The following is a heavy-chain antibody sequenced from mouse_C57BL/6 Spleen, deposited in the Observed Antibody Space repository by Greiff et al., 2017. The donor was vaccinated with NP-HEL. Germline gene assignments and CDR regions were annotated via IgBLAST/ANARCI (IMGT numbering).Heavy chain of an antibody. D-gene: IGHD1-1*01. V-gene: IGHV1-76*01. Sequence: QVQLQQSGAELVRPGASVKLSCKASGYTFTDYYINWVKQRPGQGLEWIARIYPGSGNTYYNEKFKGKATLTAEKSSSTAYMQLSSLTSEDSAVDFCARNLLLRLAMDYWGQGTSGTVSS. CDR2: IYPGSGNT. CDR3: ARNLLLRLAMDY. J-gene: IGHJ4*01. CDR1: GYTFTDYY.